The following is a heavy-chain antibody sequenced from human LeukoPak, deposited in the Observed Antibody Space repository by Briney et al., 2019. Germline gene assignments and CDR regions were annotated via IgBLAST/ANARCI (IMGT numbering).Heavy chain of an antibody. Sequence: GGSLRLSCAASGFTFSSYEMNWVRQAPGKGLEWVSYISGGDSTIYYADSVKGRFTISRGNAKNSLYLQMNSLRAEDTAVYYCARDTPPSYYHYMDVWGKGTTVTVSS. CDR1: GFTFSSYE. CDR3: ARDTPPSYYHYMDV. V-gene: IGHV3-48*03. J-gene: IGHJ6*03. CDR2: ISGGDSTI.